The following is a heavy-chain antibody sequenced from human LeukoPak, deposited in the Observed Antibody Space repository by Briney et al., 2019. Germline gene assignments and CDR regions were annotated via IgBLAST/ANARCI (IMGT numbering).Heavy chain of an antibody. D-gene: IGHD3-22*01. CDR3: ARDPYYYDSSGIDY. CDR1: GYTFTGYY. Sequence: ASVKVSCKASGYTFTGYYMHWVRQAPGQGLEWMGWINPNSGGTNYAQKFQGGVTMTRVTSISTAYMELSRLRSDDTAVYYCARDPYYYDSSGIDYWGQGTLVTVSS. V-gene: IGHV1-2*02. J-gene: IGHJ4*02. CDR2: INPNSGGT.